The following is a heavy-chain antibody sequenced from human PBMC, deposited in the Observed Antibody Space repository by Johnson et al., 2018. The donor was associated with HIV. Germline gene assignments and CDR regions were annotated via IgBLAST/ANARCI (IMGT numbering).Heavy chain of an antibody. V-gene: IGHV3-7*01. CDR3: AREFGQGSSYAFDI. CDR2: IKQAGSEK. Sequence: VLLVESGGGLVQPGGSLRLSCAASGFTFSSYWMSWVRQAPGKGLEWVANIKQAGSEKYYVDSVKGRFTISRDNAKNSLSLKMNSLGAEDTAVYYCAREFGQGSSYAFDIWGQGKMVTVSS. CDR1: GFTFSSYW. J-gene: IGHJ3*02. D-gene: IGHD3/OR15-3a*01.